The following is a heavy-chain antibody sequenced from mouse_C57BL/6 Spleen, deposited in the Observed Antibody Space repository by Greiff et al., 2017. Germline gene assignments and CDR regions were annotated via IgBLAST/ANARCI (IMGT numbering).Heavy chain of an antibody. CDR1: GFSLTSYG. V-gene: IGHV2-4*01. J-gene: IGHJ3*01. Sequence: VKLMESGPGLVQPSQSLSITCTVSGFSLTSYGVHWVRQPPGKGLEWLGVIWSGGSTDYNAAFISRLSISKDNSKSQVFFKMNSLQADDTAIYYCAKNDGYYPSYWGQGTLVTVSA. CDR3: AKNDGYYPSY. D-gene: IGHD2-3*01. CDR2: IWSGGST.